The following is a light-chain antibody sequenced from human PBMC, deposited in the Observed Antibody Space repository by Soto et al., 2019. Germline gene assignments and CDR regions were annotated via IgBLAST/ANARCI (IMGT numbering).Light chain of an antibody. Sequence: EIVLTQSPGTLSLSPGERAALSCRASQSVSSSYLAWYQQKRGQAPRLLIYGASSRAIGVPDRLRGSGPGTDIKITIIKLEPEEVAVYYYQQYGALNTFGQGTRLQIK. J-gene: IGKJ5*01. CDR1: QSVSSSY. V-gene: IGKV3-20*01. CDR2: GAS. CDR3: QQYGALNT.